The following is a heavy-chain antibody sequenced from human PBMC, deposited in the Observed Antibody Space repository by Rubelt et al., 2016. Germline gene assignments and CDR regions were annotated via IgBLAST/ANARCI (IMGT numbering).Heavy chain of an antibody. Sequence: QVQLQESGPGLVKSSETLSLTCTVSGYSISSGHYWGWIRQPPGKGLEWIGIIYHSGSTYYNPSLKRRITIIVDTSKNQFSRKLSSVTAADTAVYYCARLIIATHPDYWGQGTLVTVSS. J-gene: IGHJ4*02. V-gene: IGHV4-38-2*02. CDR2: IYHSGST. CDR3: ARLIIATHPDY. CDR1: GYSISSGHY. D-gene: IGHD2-15*01.